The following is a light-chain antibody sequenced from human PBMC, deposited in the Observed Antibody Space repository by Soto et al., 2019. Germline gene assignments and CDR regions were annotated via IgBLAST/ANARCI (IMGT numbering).Light chain of an antibody. CDR1: QSVSSY. CDR3: QQRSNWPPIT. Sequence: EIVLTQSPATLSLSPGERSTLSCRASQSVSSYLAWYQQKPGQPPRLLIYDTSNRATGIPARFSGSGSGTDFTLTISSLALEDFAVYYCQQRSNWPPITFGQGTRLEIK. V-gene: IGKV3-11*01. CDR2: DTS. J-gene: IGKJ5*01.